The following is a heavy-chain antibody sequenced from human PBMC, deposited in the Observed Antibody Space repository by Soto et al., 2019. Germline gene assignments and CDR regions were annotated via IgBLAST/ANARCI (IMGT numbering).Heavy chain of an antibody. D-gene: IGHD1-26*01. CDR3: ARDGLEDGGSYSGNWFDP. CDR2: ISSSGSTI. J-gene: IGHJ5*02. CDR1: GYPFHNYW. V-gene: IGHV3-11*01. Sequence: GGSLRLSCAASGYPFHNYWMHWICQAPGKGLEWVSYISSSGSTIYYADSVKGRFTISRDNAKNSLYLQMNSLRADDTAVYYCARDGLEDGGSYSGNWFDPWGQGTLVTVSS.